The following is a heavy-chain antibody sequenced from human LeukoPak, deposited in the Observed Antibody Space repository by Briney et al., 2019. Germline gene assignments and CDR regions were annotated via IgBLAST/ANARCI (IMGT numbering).Heavy chain of an antibody. D-gene: IGHD6-19*01. CDR1: GFTFSSYV. V-gene: IGHV3-53*01. J-gene: IGHJ4*02. CDR2: VYSGGTT. Sequence: GGFLRLSCAASGFTFSSYVMSWVRQAPGKGLEWVSVVYSGGTTYYADSVKGRFTISRDNSKNTLYLQMISLRAEDTAVYYCARGGYSSGWYRDWGQGTLVTVSS. CDR3: ARGGYSSGWYRD.